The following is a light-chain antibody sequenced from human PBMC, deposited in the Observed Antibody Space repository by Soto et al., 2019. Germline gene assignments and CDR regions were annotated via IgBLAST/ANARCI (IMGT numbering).Light chain of an antibody. Sequence: DIVMTQSPLALPVTPGEPASMSCRSSQSLLHSSGHTYLDSYLQRPGQSPQLLIYLGSYRASGVPARFSGSGSGTDFTLKISRVEAEDVGVYYCMQNIQSPMTFGQGTRLEIK. V-gene: IGKV2-28*01. CDR3: MQNIQSPMT. CDR1: QSLLHSSGHTY. CDR2: LGS. J-gene: IGKJ5*01.